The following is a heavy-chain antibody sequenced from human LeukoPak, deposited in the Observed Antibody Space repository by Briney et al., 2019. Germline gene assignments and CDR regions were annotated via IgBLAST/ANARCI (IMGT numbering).Heavy chain of an antibody. CDR3: ARELGGLWFGELLSSLYYYYGMDV. CDR2: ISAYNGNT. J-gene: IGHJ6*02. Sequence: ASVKVSCKASGYTSTSYGISWVRQAPGQGLEWMGWISAYNGNTNNAQKLQGRVTMTTDTSTSTAYMELRSLRSDDTAVYYCARELGGLWFGELLSSLYYYYGMDVWGQGTTVTVSS. CDR1: GYTSTSYG. V-gene: IGHV1-18*01. D-gene: IGHD3-10*01.